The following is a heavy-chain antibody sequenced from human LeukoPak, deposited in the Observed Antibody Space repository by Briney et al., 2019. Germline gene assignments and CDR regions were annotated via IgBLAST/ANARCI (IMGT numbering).Heavy chain of an antibody. CDR2: INSDGSST. J-gene: IGHJ3*02. CDR3: AKDISGSYQDAFDI. V-gene: IGHV3-74*01. D-gene: IGHD1-26*01. CDR1: GFTFSSYW. Sequence: GGSLRLSCAASGFTFSSYWMHWVRQAPGKGLVWVSRINSDGSSTSYADSVKGRFTISRDNAKNTLYLQMNSLRAEDTALYYCAKDISGSYQDAFDIWGQGTMVTVSS.